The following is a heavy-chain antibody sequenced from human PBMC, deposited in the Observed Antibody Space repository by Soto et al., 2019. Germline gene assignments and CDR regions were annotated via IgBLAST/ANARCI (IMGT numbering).Heavy chain of an antibody. CDR3: ARLWGRTFGS. Sequence: QVQLQESGPGLVKPSETLSLTCTVSGGSISSYYWSWIRQPPGKGLEWIGYIYYSGSPNYNPSLKSRVTISVDTSKNKFSLKRSSVTAADTAVYYCARLWGRTFGSWGQGTLVTVSS. CDR1: GGSISSYY. J-gene: IGHJ4*02. V-gene: IGHV4-59*08. CDR2: IYYSGSP. D-gene: IGHD1-26*01.